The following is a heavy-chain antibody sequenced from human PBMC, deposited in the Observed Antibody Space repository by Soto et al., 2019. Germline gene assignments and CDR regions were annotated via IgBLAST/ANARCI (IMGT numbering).Heavy chain of an antibody. Sequence: QVELVESGGGVVQAGTSLRLSCVVSGFSFSNYGMHWVRQAPGKGLEWVAIIWFDGSNKYYAESVKGRFTISRDNSKNTLYLQMDSLRAEDTGVYYCARDGSYCSSTSCTTRRAVYWYFDLWGRFTLVTVSS. D-gene: IGHD2-2*01. CDR1: GFSFSNYG. CDR2: IWFDGSNK. V-gene: IGHV3-33*01. CDR3: ARDGSYCSSTSCTTRRAVYWYFDL. J-gene: IGHJ2*01.